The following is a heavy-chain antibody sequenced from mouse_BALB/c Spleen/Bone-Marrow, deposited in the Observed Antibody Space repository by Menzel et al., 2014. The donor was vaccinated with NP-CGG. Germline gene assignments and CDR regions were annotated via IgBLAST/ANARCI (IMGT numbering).Heavy chain of an antibody. J-gene: IGHJ1*01. D-gene: IGHD1-1*01. Sequence: VHVKQSGAELVRPGASVKLSCKASGYTFTNYWMNWVKQRPEQGLEWIGRIDPYDSDTHYNQKFKDKVVLTVDKSSSTAYMQLNSLTSEDSAVYYCTRWGTTVVDYFDVWGAGTTVTVSS. CDR3: TRWGTTVVDYFDV. V-gene: IGHV1-74*04. CDR2: IDPYDSDT. CDR1: GYTFTNYW.